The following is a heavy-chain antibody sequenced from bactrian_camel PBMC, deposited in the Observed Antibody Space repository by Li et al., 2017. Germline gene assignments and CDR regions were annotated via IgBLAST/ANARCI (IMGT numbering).Heavy chain of an antibody. V-gene: IGHV3S57*01. D-gene: IGHD6*01. CDR2: IDSTGAT. CDR1: DGGYRVYC. CDR3: AALSGSRWKMCADSDMATTGLAF. Sequence: HVQLVESGGGSVQAGGSLKLSCAASDGGYRVYCMGWFRQVTENEREWVASIDSTGATRYSDSVKGRFTISRGIPSTLYLQMNMLKPEDSAMYYCAALSGSRWKMCADSDMATTGLAFRGQGTQVTVS. J-gene: IGHJ4*01.